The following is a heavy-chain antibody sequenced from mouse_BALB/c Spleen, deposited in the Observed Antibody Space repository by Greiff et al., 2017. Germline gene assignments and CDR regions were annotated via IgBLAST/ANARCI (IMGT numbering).Heavy chain of an antibody. Sequence: EVQLVESGGGLVKPGGSLKLSCAASGFTFSSYAMSWVRQTPEKRLEWVASISSGGSTYYPDSVKGRFTISRDNARNILYLQMSSLRSEDTAMYYCARGYRDYAMDYWGQGTSVTVSS. D-gene: IGHD5-5*01. CDR2: ISSGGST. V-gene: IGHV5-6-5*01. CDR3: ARGYRDYAMDY. J-gene: IGHJ4*01. CDR1: GFTFSSYA.